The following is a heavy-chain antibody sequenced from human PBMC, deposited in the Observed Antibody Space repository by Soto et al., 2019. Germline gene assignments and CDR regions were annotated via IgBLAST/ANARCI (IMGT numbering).Heavy chain of an antibody. CDR3: ARHFIRLQDIVVVVAAMYYFDY. CDR2: IYYSGST. D-gene: IGHD2-15*01. V-gene: IGHV4-39*01. J-gene: IGHJ4*02. CDR1: GGSISSSSYY. Sequence: QLQLQESGPGLVKPSETLSLTCTVSGGSISSSSYYWGWIRQPPGKGLEWIGSIYYSGSTYYNPSLKSRVTISVDTSRNQFSLKLSSVTAADTAVYYCARHFIRLQDIVVVVAAMYYFDYWGQGTLVTVSS.